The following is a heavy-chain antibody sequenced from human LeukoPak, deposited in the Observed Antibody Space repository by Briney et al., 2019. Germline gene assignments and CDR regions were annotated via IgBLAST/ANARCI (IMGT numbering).Heavy chain of an antibody. V-gene: IGHV4-39*01. CDR3: ARGLGQLWPD. CDR2: IYYSGST. D-gene: IGHD5-18*01. J-gene: IGHJ4*02. CDR1: GGSISSSSYY. Sequence: PSETLSLTCTVSGGSISSSSYYWGWIRQPPGKGLEWIGSIYYSGSTYYNPSLKSRVTISVDTSKNQFSLKLSSVTAADTAVYYCARGLGQLWPDWGQGTLVTVSS.